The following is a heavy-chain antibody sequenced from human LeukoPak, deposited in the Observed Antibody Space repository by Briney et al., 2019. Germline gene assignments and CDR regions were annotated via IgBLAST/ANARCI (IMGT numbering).Heavy chain of an antibody. CDR1: GFTFSSYV. V-gene: IGHV3-33*01. Sequence: GGSLRLSCAASGFTFSSYVMDWVRQAPGKGREGVAAIWYDGSNKHYADSVKGRFTISRDNSKNTLSLQMNSLRAEDTAVYYCAREYYYDSSLAFDIWGQGTMVTVSS. D-gene: IGHD3-22*01. CDR2: IWYDGSNK. J-gene: IGHJ3*02. CDR3: AREYYYDSSLAFDI.